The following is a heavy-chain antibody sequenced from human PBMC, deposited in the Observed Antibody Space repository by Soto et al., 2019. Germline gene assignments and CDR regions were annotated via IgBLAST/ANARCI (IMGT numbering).Heavy chain of an antibody. CDR1: GFTFSSYA. Sequence: GGSLRLSCSASGFTFSSYAMHWVRQAPGKGLEYVSAISSNGGSTYYADSVKGRFTISRDNSKNTLYLQMSSLRAEDTAVYYCVKDRAHGFKTPNYFDYWGQGTLVTVSS. J-gene: IGHJ4*02. V-gene: IGHV3-64D*08. D-gene: IGHD5-12*01. CDR3: VKDRAHGFKTPNYFDY. CDR2: ISSNGGST.